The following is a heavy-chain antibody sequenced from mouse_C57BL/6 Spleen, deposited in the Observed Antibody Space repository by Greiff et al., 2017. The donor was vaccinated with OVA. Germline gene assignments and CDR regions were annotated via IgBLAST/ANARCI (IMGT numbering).Heavy chain of an antibody. J-gene: IGHJ3*01. Sequence: EVKLQESGPGMVKPSQSLSLTCTVTGYSITSGYDWHWIRHFPGNKLEWMGYISYSGSTNYNPSLKSRISITHDTSKNHFFLKLNSVTTEDTATYYCASNYGSSLFAYWGQGTLVTVSA. D-gene: IGHD1-1*01. CDR2: ISYSGST. V-gene: IGHV3-1*01. CDR3: ASNYGSSLFAY. CDR1: GYSITSGYD.